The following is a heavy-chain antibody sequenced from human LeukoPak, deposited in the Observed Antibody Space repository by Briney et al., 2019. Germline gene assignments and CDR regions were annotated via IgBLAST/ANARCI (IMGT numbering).Heavy chain of an antibody. CDR2: MYYSGTT. V-gene: IGHV4-59*01. J-gene: IGHJ6*02. D-gene: IGHD2/OR15-2a*01. CDR3: ATSEKNRFYIHA. Sequence: SETLSLTCTVSGDSINVYSWNWIRQSPGKGLEWIAYMYYSGTTNYNPSLENRVAISLDLSRHQFPLRLNSVTAADTAVYFCATSEKNRFYIHAWGQGTTVIVSS. CDR1: GDSINVYS.